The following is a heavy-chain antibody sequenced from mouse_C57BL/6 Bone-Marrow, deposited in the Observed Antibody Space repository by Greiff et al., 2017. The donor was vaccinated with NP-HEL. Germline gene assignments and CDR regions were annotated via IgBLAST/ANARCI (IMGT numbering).Heavy chain of an antibody. CDR1: GFTFTDYY. J-gene: IGHJ3*01. V-gene: IGHV7-3*01. Sequence: EVQRVESGGGLVQPGGSLSLSCAASGFTFTDYYMSWVRQPPGKALEWLGFIRNKANGYTTEYSASVKGRFTISRDNSQSILYLQMNALRAEDSATYYCARANCDGFAYWGQGTLVTVSA. CDR2: IRNKANGYTT. CDR3: ARANCDGFAY. D-gene: IGHD4-1*01.